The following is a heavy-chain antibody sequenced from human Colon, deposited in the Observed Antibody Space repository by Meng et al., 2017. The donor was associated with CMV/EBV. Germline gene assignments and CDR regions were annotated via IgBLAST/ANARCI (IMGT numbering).Heavy chain of an antibody. CDR2: ISSSGSTI. CDR1: GFTFSSYE. CDR3: ARVTAIFGVVIVGMDV. J-gene: IGHJ6*02. V-gene: IGHV3-48*03. Sequence: GESLKISCAASGFTFSSYEMNWVRQAPGKGLEWVSYISSSGSTIYYADSVKGRFTISRDNAKNSLYLQMNSLRAEDTAVYYCARVTAIFGVVIVGMDVWGQGTTVTV. D-gene: IGHD3-3*01.